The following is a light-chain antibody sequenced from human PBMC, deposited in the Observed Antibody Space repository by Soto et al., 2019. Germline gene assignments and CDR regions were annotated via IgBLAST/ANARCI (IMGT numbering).Light chain of an antibody. CDR2: EVS. Sequence: QSALTQSASVSGSPGQSITISCTGTSSDVGGYNYVSWYQQHPGKAPKLMIYEVSKRPSGVPDRFSGSKSGNTASLTVSGLQAEDEADYYRNSYAGSNNWVFGGGTKLTVL. V-gene: IGLV2-8*01. J-gene: IGLJ3*02. CDR1: SSDVGGYNY. CDR3: NSYAGSNNWV.